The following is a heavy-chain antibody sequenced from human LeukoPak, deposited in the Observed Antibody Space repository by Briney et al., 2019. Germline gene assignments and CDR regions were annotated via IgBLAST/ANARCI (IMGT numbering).Heavy chain of an antibody. CDR2: INHSGST. CDR3: ARGDSGRYNWFDP. D-gene: IGHD6-19*01. Sequence: SETLSLTCSVYGGSFSGYYWSWIRQPPGKGLEWIGEINHSGSTNYNPSLKSRVTISVDTSKNQFSLKLSSVTAADTAVYYCARGDSGRYNWFDPWGQGTLVTVSS. V-gene: IGHV4-34*01. J-gene: IGHJ5*02. CDR1: GGSFSGYY.